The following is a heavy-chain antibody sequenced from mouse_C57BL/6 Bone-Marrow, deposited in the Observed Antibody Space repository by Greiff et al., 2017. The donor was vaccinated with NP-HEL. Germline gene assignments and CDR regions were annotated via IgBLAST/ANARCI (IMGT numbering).Heavy chain of an antibody. Sequence: DVKLVGSGGDLVKPGGSLKLSCAASGFTFSSYGMSWVRQTPDKRLEWVATISSGGSYTYYPDSVKGRFTISRDNAKNTLYLQMSSLKSEDTAMYYCARRNYYGSSSYFDYWGQGTTLTVSS. CDR2: ISSGGSYT. CDR1: GFTFSSYG. V-gene: IGHV5-6*02. CDR3: ARRNYYGSSSYFDY. D-gene: IGHD1-1*01. J-gene: IGHJ2*01.